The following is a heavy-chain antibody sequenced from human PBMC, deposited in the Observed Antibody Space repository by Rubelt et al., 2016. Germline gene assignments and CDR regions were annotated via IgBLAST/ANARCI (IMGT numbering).Heavy chain of an antibody. Sequence: QLQLQESGPGLVKPSETLSLTCTVSGGSISSSSYYWGWIRQPPGKGLEWIGSIYYSGSTYYNPSLKSRVTISVDTSKNQFSLKLSSVTAADTAVYYCAYCSSTSCYRGDYWGQGTLVTVSS. CDR2: IYYSGST. J-gene: IGHJ4*02. CDR3: AYCSSTSCYRGDY. V-gene: IGHV4-39*01. D-gene: IGHD2-2*02. CDR1: GGSISSSSYY.